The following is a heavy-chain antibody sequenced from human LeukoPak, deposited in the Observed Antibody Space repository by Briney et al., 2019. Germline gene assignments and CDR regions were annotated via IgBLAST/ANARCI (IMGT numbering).Heavy chain of an antibody. CDR3: ASAPLTVGTTSLDY. D-gene: IGHD1-26*01. J-gene: IGHJ4*02. CDR1: GFTFSTYS. V-gene: IGHV3-21*01. Sequence: GGSLSLSCAASGFTFSTYSMNWVRQAPGKGLEWVSSISSSSSYVYYSDSVKGRFTISRDNAKNSLYLQMNNLRAEDTAVYYCASAPLTVGTTSLDYWGQGTLVTVSS. CDR2: ISSSSSYV.